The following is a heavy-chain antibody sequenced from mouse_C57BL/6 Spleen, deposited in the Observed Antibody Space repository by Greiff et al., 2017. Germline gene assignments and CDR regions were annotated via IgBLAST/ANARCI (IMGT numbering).Heavy chain of an antibody. J-gene: IGHJ2*01. CDR1: GYTFTDYE. D-gene: IGHD4-1*02. CDR2: IDPETGGT. V-gene: IGHV1-15*01. Sequence: QVQLQQSGAELVRPGASVTLSCKASGYTFTDYEMHWVKQTPVHGLEWIGAIDPETGGTAYNQKFKGKAILTADKSSSTAYMELRSLTSEDSAVYYCTRSATGAYFDYWGQGTTLTVSS. CDR3: TRSATGAYFDY.